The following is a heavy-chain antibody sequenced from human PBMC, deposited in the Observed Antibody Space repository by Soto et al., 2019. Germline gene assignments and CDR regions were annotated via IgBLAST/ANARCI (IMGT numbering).Heavy chain of an antibody. CDR2: INPADGTT. CDR1: GYTFTTYY. CDR3: ARDRSWNDIGYYYYGMDV. Sequence: ASVKVSCKASGYTFTTYYMHWVRQAPGQGLEWMGVINPADGTTTYAQRFQGRLTMTMDTSKTTVYMELSSLRSEDTAVYYCARDRSWNDIGYYYYGMDVWGQGTTVTVSS. V-gene: IGHV1-46*01. D-gene: IGHD1-1*01. J-gene: IGHJ6*02.